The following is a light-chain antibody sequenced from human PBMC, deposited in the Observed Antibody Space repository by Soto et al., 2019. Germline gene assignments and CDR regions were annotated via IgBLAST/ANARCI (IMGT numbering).Light chain of an antibody. CDR3: QRYNSWPLT. CDR2: AAS. J-gene: IGKJ4*01. CDR1: QSVYSN. Sequence: EIVMTQSPATLSVSPGERATLSCRASQSVYSNLAWYQQKPGQAPGLLIYAASTRATGIPARFSGSGSGTEFTLTISSLQSEYFAVYYFQRYNSWPLTCGGGTKFEIK. V-gene: IGKV3-15*01.